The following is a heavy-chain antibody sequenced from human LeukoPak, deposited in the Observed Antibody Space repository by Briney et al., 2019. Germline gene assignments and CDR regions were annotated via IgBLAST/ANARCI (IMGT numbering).Heavy chain of an antibody. CDR1: GFTFSNYA. V-gene: IGHV3-30*04. J-gene: IGHJ4*02. D-gene: IGHD6-19*01. Sequence: GGSLRLSCAASGFTFSNYAMSWVRQAPGKGLEWVAVISYDGSNKYYADSVKGRFTISRDNSKNTLYLQMNSLRAEDTAVYYCARDSSVAGISFYFDYWGQGTLVTVSS. CDR3: ARDSSVAGISFYFDY. CDR2: ISYDGSNK.